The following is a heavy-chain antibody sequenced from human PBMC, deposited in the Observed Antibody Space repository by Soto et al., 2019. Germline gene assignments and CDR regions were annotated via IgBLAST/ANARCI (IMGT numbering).Heavy chain of an antibody. V-gene: IGHV5-51*01. J-gene: IGHJ6*02. CDR3: ARHAYRGYSNYYYGMDV. D-gene: IGHD5-18*01. CDR1: RYSFTSYW. Sequence: GSLKISCKGSRYSFTSYWIGWVRQMPGKGLEWMGIIYPGDSDTRYSPSFQGQVTISADKSISTAYLQWSSLKASDTAMYYCARHAYRGYSNYYYGMDVWGQGTTVTVSS. CDR2: IYPGDSDT.